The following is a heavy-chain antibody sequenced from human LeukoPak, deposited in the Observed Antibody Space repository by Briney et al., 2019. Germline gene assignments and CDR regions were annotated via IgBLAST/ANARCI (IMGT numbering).Heavy chain of an antibody. J-gene: IGHJ4*02. CDR3: ARGTNYYGSGSRSSLGRH. CDR1: GYTFTGYY. Sequence: ASVKVSCKASGYTFTGYYMHWVRQAPGQRLEWMGWINPNSGGTNYAQKFQGRVTMTRDTSISTAYMELSRLRSDDTAVYYCARGTNYYGSGSRSSLGRHWGQGTLVTVSS. V-gene: IGHV1-2*02. D-gene: IGHD3-10*01. CDR2: INPNSGGT.